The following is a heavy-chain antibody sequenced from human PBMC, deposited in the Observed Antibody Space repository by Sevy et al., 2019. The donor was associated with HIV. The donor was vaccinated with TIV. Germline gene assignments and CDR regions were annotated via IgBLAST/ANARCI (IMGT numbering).Heavy chain of an antibody. CDR2: IFTSGST. D-gene: IGHD1-20*01. V-gene: IGHV4-61*02. CDR3: ARVGPVTGTTGDWGHYFGY. J-gene: IGHJ4*02. Sequence: SESLSLTCTVSGGSVSGGRYHWSWIRQPAGKGLEWIGRIFTSGSTTYNPSFESRVTISIDTSKNQVSLNLSSVTAADTAAYNCARVGPVTGTTGDWGHYFGYWGQGTLVTVSS. CDR1: GGSVSGGRYH.